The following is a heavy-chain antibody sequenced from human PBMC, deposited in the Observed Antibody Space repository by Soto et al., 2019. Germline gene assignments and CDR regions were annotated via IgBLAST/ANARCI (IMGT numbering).Heavy chain of an antibody. CDR2: IYPGDSDT. D-gene: IGHD3-22*01. Sequence: PGESLKISCKGSGYSFTSYWIGWVRQMPGKGLEWMGIIYPGDSDTRYSPSFQGQVTISADKSISTAYLQWSSLKASDTAMYYWARHSDSSGYYNWFDPWGQGTLVTVSS. V-gene: IGHV5-51*01. CDR1: GYSFTSYW. J-gene: IGHJ5*02. CDR3: ARHSDSSGYYNWFDP.